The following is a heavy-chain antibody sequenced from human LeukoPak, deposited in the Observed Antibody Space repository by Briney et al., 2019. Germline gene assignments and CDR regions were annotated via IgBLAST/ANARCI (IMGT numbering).Heavy chain of an antibody. CDR2: ISYDGSNK. Sequence: QPGRSLRLSCAASGFTFTSYAMHWVRQAPGKGLEWVAVISYDGSNKYYADSVKGRFTISRDNSKNTLYLQMNSLRAEDTAVYYCARDGPIVGANGFDPWGQGTLVTVSS. D-gene: IGHD1-26*01. V-gene: IGHV3-30-3*01. J-gene: IGHJ5*02. CDR3: ARDGPIVGANGFDP. CDR1: GFTFTSYA.